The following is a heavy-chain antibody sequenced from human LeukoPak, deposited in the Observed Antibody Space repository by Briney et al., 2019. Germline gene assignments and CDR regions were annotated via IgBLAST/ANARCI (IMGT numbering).Heavy chain of an antibody. D-gene: IGHD6-13*01. CDR1: GFTVSSKY. V-gene: IGHV3-53*01. Sequence: GGSLRLSCAASGFTVSSKYMSWVRQAPGKGLEWASVIYSGGSTYYADSVKGRFTISRDNSKNTLYLQMNSLRAEDTAVYYCARAHPSIAAAGTSWFDPWGQGTLVTVSS. CDR3: ARAHPSIAAAGTSWFDP. J-gene: IGHJ5*02. CDR2: IYSGGST.